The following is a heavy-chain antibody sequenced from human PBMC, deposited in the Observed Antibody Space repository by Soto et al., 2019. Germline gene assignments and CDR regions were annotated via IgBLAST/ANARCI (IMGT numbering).Heavy chain of an antibody. J-gene: IGHJ4*02. CDR1: GYTFTSYD. CDR3: ARGRGVADRITIFGVVIKDFDY. V-gene: IGHV1-8*01. D-gene: IGHD3-3*01. CDR2: MNPNSGNT. Sequence: QVQLVQSGAEVKKPGASVKVSCKASGYTFTSYDINWVRQATGQGLEWMGWMNPNSGNTGYAQKFQGRVTMTRNTSISTAYMELSSLRSEDTAVYYCARGRGVADRITIFGVVIKDFDYWGQGTLVTVSS.